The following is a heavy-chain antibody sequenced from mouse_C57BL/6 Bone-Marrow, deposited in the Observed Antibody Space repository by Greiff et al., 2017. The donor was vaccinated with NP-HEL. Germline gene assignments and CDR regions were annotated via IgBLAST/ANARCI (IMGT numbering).Heavy chain of an antibody. CDR1: GYTFTSYW. CDR2: IHPNSGST. CDR3: ARVSDY. V-gene: IGHV1-64*01. J-gene: IGHJ2*01. Sequence: QVQLQQPGAELVKPGASVKLSCKASGYTFTSYWMHWVKQRPGQGLEWIGMIHPNSGSTNYNEKLQSKATLTVDKSSSTAYMQLSRLTSEDAAVYYCARVSDYWGQGTTLTVSS.